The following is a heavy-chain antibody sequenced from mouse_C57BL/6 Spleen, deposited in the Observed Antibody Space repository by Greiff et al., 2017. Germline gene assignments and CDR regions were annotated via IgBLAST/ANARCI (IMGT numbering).Heavy chain of an antibody. Sequence: QVQLQQPGAELVMPGASVKLSCKASGYTFTSYWMHWVKQRPGQGLEWIGEIDPSDSYTNYNQKFKGKSTLTVDKSSSTAYMQLSSLRSEDSAVYYCARGGVLGLFAYWGQGTLVTVSA. D-gene: IGHD4-1*01. J-gene: IGHJ3*01. V-gene: IGHV1-69*01. CDR3: ARGGVLGLFAY. CDR2: IDPSDSYT. CDR1: GYTFTSYW.